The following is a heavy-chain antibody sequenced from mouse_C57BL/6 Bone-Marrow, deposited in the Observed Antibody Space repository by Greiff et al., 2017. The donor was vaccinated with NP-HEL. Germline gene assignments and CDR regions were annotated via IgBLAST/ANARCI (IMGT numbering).Heavy chain of an antibody. CDR2: ISYSGST. D-gene: IGHD1-1*01. CDR3: AVTVVDYYAMDY. CDR1: GYSITSGYD. J-gene: IGHJ4*01. V-gene: IGHV3-1*01. Sequence: EVKLMESGPGMVKPSQSLSLTRTVTGYSITSGYDWHWIRHFPGNKLEWMGYISYSGSTNYNPSLKSRISITHDTSKNHFFLKLNSVTTEDTATYYCAVTVVDYYAMDYWGQGTSVTVSS.